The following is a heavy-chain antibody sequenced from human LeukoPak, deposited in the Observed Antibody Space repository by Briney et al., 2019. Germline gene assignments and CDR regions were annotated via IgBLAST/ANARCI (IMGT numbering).Heavy chain of an antibody. J-gene: IGHJ4*02. CDR1: GYTFTGYY. Sequence: ASVKVSCKASGYTFTGYYMHWVRQAPGQGLEWMGWINTNTGNPTYAQGFTGRFVFSLDTSVSTAYLQISSLKAEDTAVYYCARGPGGWLQSRFDYWGQGTLVTVSS. V-gene: IGHV7-4-1*02. D-gene: IGHD5-24*01. CDR2: INTNTGNP. CDR3: ARGPGGWLQSRFDY.